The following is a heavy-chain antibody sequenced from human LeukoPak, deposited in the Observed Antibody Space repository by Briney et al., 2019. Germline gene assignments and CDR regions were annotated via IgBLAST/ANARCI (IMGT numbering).Heavy chain of an antibody. D-gene: IGHD2-2*01. CDR2: INHSGST. J-gene: IGHJ3*02. CDR3: AHLPSPEMDCSSTSCYRNGDLGNAFDI. V-gene: IGHV4-34*01. Sequence: SETLSLTCAVYGGSFSGYYWSWIRQPPGKGLEWIGEINHSGSTNYNPSLKSRVTISVDTSKNQFSLKLSSVTAADTAVYYCAHLPSPEMDCSSTSCYRNGDLGNAFDIWGQGTMDTVSS. CDR1: GGSFSGYY.